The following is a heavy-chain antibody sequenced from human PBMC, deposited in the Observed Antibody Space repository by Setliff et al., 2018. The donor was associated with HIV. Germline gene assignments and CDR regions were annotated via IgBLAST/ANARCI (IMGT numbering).Heavy chain of an antibody. CDR1: GGSISSYY. D-gene: IGHD6-13*01. J-gene: IGHJ6*03. V-gene: IGHV4-4*07. CDR3: AREVVESSSWYSPYNYYYMDV. Sequence: PSETLSLTCTVSGGSISSYYWSWIRQPAGKGLEWIGRIYTSGSTNYNPSLKSRVTMSVDTSKNQFSLKLSSVTAADTAVYYCAREVVESSSWYSPYNYYYMDVWGKGTTVTVSS. CDR2: IYTSGST.